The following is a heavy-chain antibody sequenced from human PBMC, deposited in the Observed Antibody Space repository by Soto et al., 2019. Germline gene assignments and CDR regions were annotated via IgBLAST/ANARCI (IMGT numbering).Heavy chain of an antibody. CDR1: GDSVSSNSAA. J-gene: IGHJ6*02. V-gene: IGHV6-1*01. CDR3: ARGVVVDFWSGYPCGMDV. CDR2: TYYRSKWYN. Sequence: SQSLSLTCAISGDSVSSNSAAWNWIRQSPSRGLEWLGRTYYRSKWYNDYAVSVKSRITINPDTSKNQFSLQLNSVTPEDTAVYYCARGVVVDFWSGYPCGMDVWGQGTTVTVSS. D-gene: IGHD3-3*01.